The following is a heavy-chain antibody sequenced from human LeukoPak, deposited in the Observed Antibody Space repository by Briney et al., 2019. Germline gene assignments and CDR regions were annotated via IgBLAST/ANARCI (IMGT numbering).Heavy chain of an antibody. V-gene: IGHV1-2*02. CDR3: ARDLEYSSSRYWFDP. CDR1: GYTLTELS. CDR2: INPNSGGT. Sequence: GASVKVSCKVSGYTLTELSMHWVRQAPGQGLEWMGWINPNSGGTNYAQKFQGRVTMTRDTSISTAYMELSRLRSDDTAVYYCARDLEYSSSRYWFDPWGQGTLVTVSS. J-gene: IGHJ5*02. D-gene: IGHD6-13*01.